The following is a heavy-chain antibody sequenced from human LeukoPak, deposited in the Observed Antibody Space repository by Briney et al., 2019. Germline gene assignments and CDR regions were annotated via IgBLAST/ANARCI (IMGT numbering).Heavy chain of an antibody. CDR1: GFTFSSYS. Sequence: GGSLRLSCAASGFTFSSYSMNWVRQAPGKGLEWVSSISSSSSYIYYADSVKGRFTISRDNAKSSLYLQMNSLRAEDTAVYYCARRYCSSTSCLLDYWGQGTLVTVSS. CDR2: ISSSSSYI. CDR3: ARRYCSSTSCLLDY. J-gene: IGHJ4*02. V-gene: IGHV3-21*01. D-gene: IGHD2-2*01.